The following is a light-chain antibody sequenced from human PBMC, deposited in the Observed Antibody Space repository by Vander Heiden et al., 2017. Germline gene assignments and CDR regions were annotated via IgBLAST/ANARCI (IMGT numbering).Light chain of an antibody. J-gene: IGLJ2*01. CDR1: TSDIRAYNL. Sequence: QSALTQPASVSGSPGQSIPISSTAPTSDIRAYNLVSWYQQHPGKATKLIIKEVTRRPLGVSQRFSGSKSGNTASLTISGLQAEDEAHYHRCSYAGSRTVVFGGGTSLTVV. CDR3: CSYAGSRTVV. V-gene: IGLV2-23*02. CDR2: EVT.